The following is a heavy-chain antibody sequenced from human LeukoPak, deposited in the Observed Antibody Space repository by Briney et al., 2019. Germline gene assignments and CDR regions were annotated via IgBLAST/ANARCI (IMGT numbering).Heavy chain of an antibody. CDR2: IIPIFGTA. CDR3: ASPPPYGDYSGYFDY. CDR1: GGTFSSYA. V-gene: IGHV1-69*01. J-gene: IGHJ4*02. D-gene: IGHD4-17*01. Sequence: SVKVSCKASGGTFSSYAISWVRQAPGQGLEWMGGIIPIFGTANYAQKFQGRVTITADESTSTAYMELSSLRSEDTAVYYCASPPPYGDYSGYFDYWGQGTLVTVSS.